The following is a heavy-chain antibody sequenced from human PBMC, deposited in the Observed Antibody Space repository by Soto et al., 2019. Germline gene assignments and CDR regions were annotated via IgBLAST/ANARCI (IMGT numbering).Heavy chain of an antibody. CDR3: ARRSGYYYDSSGYVDWYFDL. CDR2: IYYSGST. V-gene: IGHV4-39*01. D-gene: IGHD3-22*01. Sequence: SETLSLTCTVSGGSISSSSYYWGWIRQPPGKGLEWIGSIYYSGSTYYNPSNKSRVTISVDTSKNQFSLKLSSVTAADTAVYYCARRSGYYYDSSGYVDWYFDLWGRGTLVTVSS. J-gene: IGHJ2*01. CDR1: GGSISSSSYY.